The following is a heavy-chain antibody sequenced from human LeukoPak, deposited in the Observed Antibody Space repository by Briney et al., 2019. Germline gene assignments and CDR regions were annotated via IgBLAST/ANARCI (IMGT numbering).Heavy chain of an antibody. Sequence: PSETLSLTCTVSGGSLSSGSDYWSWIRQSAGKGLEWIGRIYASGSTNYNPSLKSRVTISVDTSKNQFSLRLSSVTAADTAVYYCARGGHRVDFWGGRNPIPIDYWGQGTLVTVSS. CDR2: IYASGST. CDR3: ARGGHRVDFWGGRNPIPIDY. J-gene: IGHJ4*02. CDR1: GGSLSSGSDY. V-gene: IGHV4-61*02. D-gene: IGHD3-3*01.